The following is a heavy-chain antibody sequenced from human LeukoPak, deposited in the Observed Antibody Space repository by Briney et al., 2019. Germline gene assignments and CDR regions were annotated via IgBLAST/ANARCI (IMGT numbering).Heavy chain of an antibody. Sequence: SQTLSLTCTVSGGSISSGSYYWSWIRQPAGKGLEWIGRIYTSGSTNYNPSLKSRVTISVDTSKNQFSLKLSSVTAADTAVYYCARVKITFGGVIVKGAFDIWGQGTMVTVSS. CDR1: GGSISSGSYY. V-gene: IGHV4-61*02. J-gene: IGHJ3*02. CDR3: ARVKITFGGVIVKGAFDI. D-gene: IGHD3-16*02. CDR2: IYTSGST.